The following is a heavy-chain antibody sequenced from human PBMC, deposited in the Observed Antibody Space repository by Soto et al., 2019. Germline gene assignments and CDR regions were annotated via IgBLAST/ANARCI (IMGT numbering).Heavy chain of an antibody. CDR1: GGSVSSGSYY. V-gene: IGHV4-61*01. J-gene: IGHJ6*02. Sequence: SETLSLTCTVSGGSVSSGSYYWSWIRQPPGKGMENIGYIYYSGSTNYNTSLKSQVTISRDTSKNQLFLRLSSVTAADTAVYYRAIDPYYFESGFGYYYYGLDVWGQGTTVTVSS. D-gene: IGHD3-9*01. CDR3: AIDPYYFESGFGYYYYGLDV. CDR2: IYYSGST.